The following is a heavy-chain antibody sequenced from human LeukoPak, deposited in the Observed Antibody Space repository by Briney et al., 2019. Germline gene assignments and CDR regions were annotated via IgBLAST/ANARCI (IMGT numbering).Heavy chain of an antibody. J-gene: IGHJ5*02. Sequence: GGSLRLSCAASGFTFSSYWMSWVRQAPGKGLEWVANIKQDGSEKYYVDSVKGRFTISRDNAKNSLYLQVNSLRAEDTAVYYCARVGYFDWLSNWFDPWGQGTLVTVSS. CDR2: IKQDGSEK. CDR3: ARVGYFDWLSNWFDP. D-gene: IGHD3-9*01. CDR1: GFTFSSYW. V-gene: IGHV3-7*01.